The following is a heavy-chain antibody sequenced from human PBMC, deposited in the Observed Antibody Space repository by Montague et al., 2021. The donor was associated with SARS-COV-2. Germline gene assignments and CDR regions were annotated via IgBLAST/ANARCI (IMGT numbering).Heavy chain of an antibody. V-gene: IGHV4-34*01. D-gene: IGHD2-8*01. J-gene: IGHJ4*02. CDR2: ITHRGST. CDR1: GGSFTCYY. CDR3: ASGQAVYAINGDLNY. Sequence: SETLSLTCSVDGGSFTCYYWSCIRQPPGKGLVWSGEITHRGSTNNNQSLKTRVTTSIDTSKNQFSLKLSSVTAADTAVYYCASGQAVYAINGDLNYWGQGTLVTVSS.